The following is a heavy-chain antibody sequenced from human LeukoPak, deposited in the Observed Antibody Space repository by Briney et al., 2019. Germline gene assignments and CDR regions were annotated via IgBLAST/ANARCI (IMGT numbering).Heavy chain of an antibody. V-gene: IGHV3-9*01. J-gene: IGHJ4*02. D-gene: IGHD1-26*01. Sequence: GGSLRLSCAASGFTFDDYAMHWVRQAPGKGLEWVSGISWNSGSIGYADSVKGRFTISRDNAKNSLYLQMNSLRAEDTALYYCAKAILGGSYARGFDYWGQGTLVTVSS. CDR3: AKAILGGSYARGFDY. CDR1: GFTFDDYA. CDR2: ISWNSGSI.